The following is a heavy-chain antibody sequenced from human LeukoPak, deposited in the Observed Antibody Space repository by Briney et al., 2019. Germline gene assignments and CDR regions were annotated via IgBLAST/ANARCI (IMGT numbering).Heavy chain of an antibody. D-gene: IGHD3-16*01. CDR3: AADLSNPRMGASYLDS. V-gene: IGHV1-58*01. Sequence: TSVKVSCKASGFTSTNFAVQWVRQARGQRLEWIGWIIVGSGATKCAQDFQERVTIARDLSTSTHYMELRSLTSEDTAVYYCAADLSNPRMGASYLDSWGQGTLVTVSS. J-gene: IGHJ4*02. CDR2: IIVGSGAT. CDR1: GFTSTNFA.